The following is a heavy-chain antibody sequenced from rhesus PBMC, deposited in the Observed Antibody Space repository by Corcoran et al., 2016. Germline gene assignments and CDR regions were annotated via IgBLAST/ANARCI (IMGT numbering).Heavy chain of an antibody. Sequence: QVQLQESGPGLVKPSETLSLTCAVSGGSVSSSNWWSWIRQPPGKGLEWIGYISGSSGSTYYNPSLKSRVTISTDTSKNQFSLKLSSGTAADTAVYYCARGAGSYFDYWGQGVLVTVSS. CDR3: ARGAGSYFDY. CDR2: ISGSSGST. V-gene: IGHV4-65*01. J-gene: IGHJ4*01. CDR1: GGSVSSSNW. D-gene: IGHD6-31*01.